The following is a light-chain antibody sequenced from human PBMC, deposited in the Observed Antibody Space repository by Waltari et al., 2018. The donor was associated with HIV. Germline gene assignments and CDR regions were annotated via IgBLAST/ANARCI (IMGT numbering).Light chain of an antibody. J-gene: IGLJ3*02. CDR1: SSNIGAGFD. Sequence: QSVLTQPPSVSGAPGQRVTISCSGSSSNIGAGFDVHWYQHLPGTAPKLLIYKNFNRPSGGPDRFSGSKSGTSASLAITGLQAEDEADYYCQSYDSTLTGVFGGGTKLTVL. V-gene: IGLV1-40*01. CDR2: KNF. CDR3: QSYDSTLTGV.